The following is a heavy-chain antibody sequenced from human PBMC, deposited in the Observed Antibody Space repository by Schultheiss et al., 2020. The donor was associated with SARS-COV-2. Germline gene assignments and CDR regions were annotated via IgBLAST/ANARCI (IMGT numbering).Heavy chain of an antibody. D-gene: IGHD6-13*01. CDR1: GFTVSSNY. Sequence: GGSLRLSCAASGFTVSSNYMSWIRQAPGKGLEWVSYISSSGSTIYYADSVKGRFTISRDNAKNSLYLQMNSLRAEDTAVYYCARVPLYSSSWYPNAYYYYMDVWGKGTTVTVSS. V-gene: IGHV3-11*01. CDR3: ARVPLYSSSWYPNAYYYYMDV. J-gene: IGHJ6*03. CDR2: ISSSGSTI.